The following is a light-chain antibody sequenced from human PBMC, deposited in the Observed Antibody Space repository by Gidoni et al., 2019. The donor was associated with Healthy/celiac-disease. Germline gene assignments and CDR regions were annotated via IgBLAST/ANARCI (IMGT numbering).Light chain of an antibody. CDR2: GAS. J-gene: IGKJ4*01. V-gene: IGKV3-15*01. CDR1: QSVRSN. Sequence: EIVMTQSPATLSVSPGERATLSCRASQSVRSNLAWYQQKHCQAPRLLIYGASTRATGIPARFSGSGSGTAFTLTISSLQSADFAVYYCQQYNNWPPPLTFGGGTKVEIK. CDR3: QQYNNWPPPLT.